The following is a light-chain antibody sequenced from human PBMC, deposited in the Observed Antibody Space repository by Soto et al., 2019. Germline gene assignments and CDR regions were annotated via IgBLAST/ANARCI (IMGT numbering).Light chain of an antibody. CDR3: SSYAVKKNFVV. CDR1: SDDIGGYDY. CDR2: EVN. Sequence: QSVLPQTPSASGSPGQSVTISCTGSSDDIGGYDYVSRYQHHPGRTPKLIIYEVNKRPSGVPDRFSGSKSGNTASLTVSGLQAEDGADYYCSSYAVKKNFVVFGSGTKVTVL. V-gene: IGLV2-8*01. J-gene: IGLJ1*01.